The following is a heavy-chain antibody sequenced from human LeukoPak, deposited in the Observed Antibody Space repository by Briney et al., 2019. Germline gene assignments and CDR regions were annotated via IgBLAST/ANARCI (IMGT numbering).Heavy chain of an antibody. V-gene: IGHV1-46*01. CDR3: ASLFAAGFDY. J-gene: IGHJ4*02. Sequence: ASVKVSCKAFGYTFISYGIGWVRQAPGQGLEWMGIINPSGGSTSYAQKFQGRVTMTRDTSTSTVYMELSSLRSEDTAVYYCASLFAAGFDYWGQGTLVTVSS. CDR1: GYTFISYG. CDR2: INPSGGST. D-gene: IGHD3-3*01.